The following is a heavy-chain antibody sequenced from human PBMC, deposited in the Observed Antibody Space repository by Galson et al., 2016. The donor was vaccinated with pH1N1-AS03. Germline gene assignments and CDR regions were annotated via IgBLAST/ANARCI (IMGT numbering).Heavy chain of an antibody. CDR1: GFTFSSYA. CDR3: ARGPVSYSNYWFPPPDY. CDR2: ISGNGVST. D-gene: IGHD6-13*01. Sequence: SLRLSCAASGFTFSSYAMYWVRQAPGKGLEYVSVISGNGVSTYYANSVKGRFTISRDNSKNTLYLQMGCLRAEDMAVYYCARGPVSYSNYWFPPPDYWGQGTLVTVSS. J-gene: IGHJ4*02. V-gene: IGHV3-64*01.